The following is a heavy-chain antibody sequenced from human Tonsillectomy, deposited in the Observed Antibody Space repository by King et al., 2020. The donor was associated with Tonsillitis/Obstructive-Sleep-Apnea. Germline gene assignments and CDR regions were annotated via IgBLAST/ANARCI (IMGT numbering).Heavy chain of an antibody. V-gene: IGHV4-59*11. CDR1: GGSISTHF. CDR3: ARGAREAGSCSGSYCSTSYSYMDV. Sequence: QLQESGPGLVEPSETLSLTCAVSGGSISTHFWTWIRQPPGKGPEWIGYVSYSGKTNYNPSLKSRLTISLDTSKSQFSLKLRSGTAADSALYYCARGAREAGSCSGSYCSTSYSYMDVWGKGTTVTVSS. D-gene: IGHD2-15*01. J-gene: IGHJ6*03. CDR2: VSYSGKT.